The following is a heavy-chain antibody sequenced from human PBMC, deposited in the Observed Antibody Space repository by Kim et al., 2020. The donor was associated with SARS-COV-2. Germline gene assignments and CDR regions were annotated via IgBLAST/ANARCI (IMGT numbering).Heavy chain of an antibody. J-gene: IGHJ4*02. CDR2: IYSGGST. D-gene: IGHD3-10*01. V-gene: IGHV3-53*01. CDR3: ARDREYGSGSN. Sequence: GGSLRLSCAASGFTVSSNYMSWVRQAPGKGLEWVSVIYSGGSTYYADSVKGRFTISRDNSKNTLYLQMNSLRAEDTAVYYCARDREYGSGSNWGQGTLVTVSS. CDR1: GFTVSSNY.